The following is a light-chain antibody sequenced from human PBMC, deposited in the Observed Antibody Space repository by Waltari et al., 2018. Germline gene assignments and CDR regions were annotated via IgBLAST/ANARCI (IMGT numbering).Light chain of an antibody. Sequence: DIQMTQSPSSLCASVGDRVTITCRASQTISSFLHWYQQKPGKAPKLLISSASTLQSGVPSRFSGSISGTDFTLTISSLQPEDFATFYCQQSFSIPPTFGQGTTVEI. V-gene: IGKV1-39*01. CDR3: QQSFSIPPT. J-gene: IGKJ1*01. CDR1: QTISSF. CDR2: SAS.